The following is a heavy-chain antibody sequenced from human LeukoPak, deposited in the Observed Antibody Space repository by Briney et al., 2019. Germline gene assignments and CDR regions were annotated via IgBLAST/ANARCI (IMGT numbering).Heavy chain of an antibody. D-gene: IGHD3/OR15-3a*01. CDR2: INTNTGNP. CDR1: GYTFTSYA. Sequence: ASVTVSFTASGYTFTSYAMNWVGQAPGQGLEWMGWINTNTGNPTYAQGFTGRFVFSLDTSASTAYLQISSLKAEDTAVYYCARDYNFWRANYYYYMDVWGKGTTVTVSS. CDR3: ARDYNFWRANYYYYMDV. J-gene: IGHJ6*03. V-gene: IGHV7-4-1*02.